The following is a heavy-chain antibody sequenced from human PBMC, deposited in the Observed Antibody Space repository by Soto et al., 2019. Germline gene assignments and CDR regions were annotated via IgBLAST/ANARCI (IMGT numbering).Heavy chain of an antibody. Sequence: QVQLVESGGGVVQPGRSLRLSCAASGFTFTNYALHWVRQAPGKGLEWVAVISYDGANKFYADTVKGRFTISRDNSHDTLYLQLNSLRTGDTAVYYCARGARFYYGGPEDIWCQGTMVTVSS. J-gene: IGHJ3*02. D-gene: IGHD4-17*01. CDR2: ISYDGANK. V-gene: IGHV3-30-3*01. CDR3: ARGARFYYGGPEDI. CDR1: GFTFTNYA.